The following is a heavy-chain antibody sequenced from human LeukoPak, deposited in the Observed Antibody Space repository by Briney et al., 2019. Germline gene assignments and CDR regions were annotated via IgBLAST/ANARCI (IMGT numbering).Heavy chain of an antibody. CDR1: GFTFDDYG. J-gene: IGHJ4*02. Sequence: PGGSLRLSCAASGFTFDDYGMSWVRQAPGKGLEWVPGINWNGGSTGYADSVKGRFTISRDNAKNSLYLQMNSLRAEDTALYHCARAPTTIAIFWDLWGQGTLVTVSS. D-gene: IGHD3-9*01. V-gene: IGHV3-20*01. CDR2: INWNGGST. CDR3: ARAPTTIAIFWDL.